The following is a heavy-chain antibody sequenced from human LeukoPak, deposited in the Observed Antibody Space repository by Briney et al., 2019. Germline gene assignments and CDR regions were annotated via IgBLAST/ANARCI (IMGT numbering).Heavy chain of an antibody. Sequence: SETLSLTCTVSGGSISNYYWSWIRQPPGKGLEWIGYIYYSGNTNYNPSLKSRVTIALDTSKNQFSLKLSSVTTADTAVYYCAREGHYYDSSGRDYYYGMDVWGQGTTVTVSS. D-gene: IGHD3-22*01. V-gene: IGHV4-59*01. CDR2: IYYSGNT. J-gene: IGHJ6*02. CDR1: GGSISNYY. CDR3: AREGHYYDSSGRDYYYGMDV.